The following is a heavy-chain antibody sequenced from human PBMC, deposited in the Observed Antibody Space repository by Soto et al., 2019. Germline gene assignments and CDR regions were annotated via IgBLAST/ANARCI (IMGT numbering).Heavy chain of an antibody. D-gene: IGHD1-26*01. CDR3: AKARVGTTHFDS. CDR2: ISYDGNYK. J-gene: IGHJ4*02. CDR1: GFTFNDYA. V-gene: IGHV3-30*18. Sequence: QVQLVESGGGVVQPGRSLRLSCSASGFTFNDYAMHWVRQAPGKGLEWVSFISYDGNYKYYADSVKGRFTISRDTSKNTLYLQMNSLRPEDTAVYFCAKARVGTTHFDSWGQGTLVTASS.